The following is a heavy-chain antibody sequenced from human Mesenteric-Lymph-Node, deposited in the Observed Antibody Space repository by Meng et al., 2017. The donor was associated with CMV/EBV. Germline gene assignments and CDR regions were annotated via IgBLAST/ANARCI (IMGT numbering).Heavy chain of an antibody. CDR1: YGSFTTDY. CDR2: INHRGAT. D-gene: IGHD3-10*01. CDR3: ARATVFVRGVRRTEDY. V-gene: IGHV4-34*01. Sequence: YYGSFTTDYWSWIRQTPGKGLEWIGDINHRGATKDNPSLKSRLTMSVDTSKSQFSLKLSSVTAADTAVYYCARATVFVRGVRRTEDYWGQGTLVTVSS. J-gene: IGHJ4*02.